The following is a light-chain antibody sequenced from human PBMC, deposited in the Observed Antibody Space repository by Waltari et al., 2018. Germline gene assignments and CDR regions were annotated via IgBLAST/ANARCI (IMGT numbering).Light chain of an antibody. V-gene: IGLV2-14*01. J-gene: IGLJ2*01. CDR3: SSYTSSSTLV. CDR2: EVS. Sequence: QSALTQPASVSGSPGQSIPISCTVTSSDVGGYNSVSWSQQHPGKAPKLMIYEVSNRPSGVSNRFSGSKSGNTASLTISGLQAEDEADYYCSSYTSSSTLVFGGGTKLTVL. CDR1: SSDVGGYNS.